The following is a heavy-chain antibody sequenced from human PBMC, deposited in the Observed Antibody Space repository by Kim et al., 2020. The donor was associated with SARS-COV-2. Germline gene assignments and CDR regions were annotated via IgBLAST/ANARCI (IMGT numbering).Heavy chain of an antibody. CDR3: ARGSRVVPAAIGTNPDFDY. V-gene: IGHV1-3*01. CDR1: GYTFTSYA. CDR2: INAGNGNT. D-gene: IGHD2-2*01. Sequence: ASVKVSCKASGYTFTSYAMHWVRQAPGQRLEWMGWINAGNGNTKYSQKFQGRVTITRDTSASTAYMELSSLRSEDTAVYYCARGSRVVPAAIGTNPDFDYWGQGTLVTVSS. J-gene: IGHJ4*02.